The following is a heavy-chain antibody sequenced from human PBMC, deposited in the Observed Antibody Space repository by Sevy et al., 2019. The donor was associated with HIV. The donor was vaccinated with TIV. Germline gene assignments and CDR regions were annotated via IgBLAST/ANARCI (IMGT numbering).Heavy chain of an antibody. CDR2: IFSDGITT. Sequence: GGSLRLSCAASGFTFRNSGMHWVRQSPGKGLEWVASIFSDGITTDYGNSVKGRFTVFRDNSKSTLYMQMNSLRVEDTAVYYCARESPSDWYLDSWGQGSQVTVSS. V-gene: IGHV3-33*01. CDR3: ARESPSDWYLDS. D-gene: IGHD6-19*01. J-gene: IGHJ4*02. CDR1: GFTFRNSG.